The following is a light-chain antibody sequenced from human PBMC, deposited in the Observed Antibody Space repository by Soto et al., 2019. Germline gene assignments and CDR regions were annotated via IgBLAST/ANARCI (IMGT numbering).Light chain of an antibody. Sequence: DIQMTQSPSSLSASVGDRVTITCRASQGIRNDLSWYQQKPGKAPKRLIYAASSIQGGVPSRFSGSGSGTEFTLTITSLQPEDFATYFCLLHKSYVWTFGQGTKVEI. CDR3: LLHKSYVWT. CDR1: QGIRND. J-gene: IGKJ1*01. V-gene: IGKV1-17*01. CDR2: AAS.